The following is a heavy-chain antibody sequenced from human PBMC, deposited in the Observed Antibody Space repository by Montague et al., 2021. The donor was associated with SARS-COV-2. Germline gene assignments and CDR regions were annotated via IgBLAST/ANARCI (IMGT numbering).Heavy chain of an antibody. CDR1: GGSISRYS. CDR3: ARVGRGSSWYEVAFDI. D-gene: IGHD6-13*01. V-gene: IGHV4-59*01. CDR2: IYNSGST. Sequence: SETLSLTCTVSGGSISRYSWTWIRQPPGKGLEWIGYIYNSGSTNYSPSLTSRVTISVDTSKNQFSLKLSSVAAADTAVYYRARVGRGSSWYEVAFDIWGQGAMVTVSS. J-gene: IGHJ3*02.